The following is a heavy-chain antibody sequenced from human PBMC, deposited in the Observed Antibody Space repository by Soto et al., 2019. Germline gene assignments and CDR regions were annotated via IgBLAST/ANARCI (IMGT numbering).Heavy chain of an antibody. V-gene: IGHV4-61*01. D-gene: IGHD5-18*01. CDR3: ASGVAWIQLWTVDY. Sequence: SETLSLTCTVSGGSVSSGSYYWSWIRQPPGKGLEWIGNIYYSGSTNYNPSLKSRVTISVDTSKNQFSLKLSSVTAADTAVYYCASGVAWIQLWTVDYWGQGTLVTVSS. CDR2: IYYSGST. CDR1: GGSVSSGSYY. J-gene: IGHJ4*02.